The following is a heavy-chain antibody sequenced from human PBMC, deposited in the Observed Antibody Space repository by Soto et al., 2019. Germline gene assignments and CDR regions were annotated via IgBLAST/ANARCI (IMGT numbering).Heavy chain of an antibody. CDR2: MFYSVNT. CDR3: ARLRNTAVDY. D-gene: IGHD2-21*02. J-gene: IGHJ4*02. Sequence: QLQLQESGPGLVKPSETLSLTCTVSGGSISSSSYYWGWIRQPPGKGLEWIGSMFYSVNTYYNPSLKSRVAILVDTCKNQFSLRLSSVTAADTAVYYCARLRNTAVDYWGQGTLVTVSS. CDR1: GGSISSSSYY. V-gene: IGHV4-39*01.